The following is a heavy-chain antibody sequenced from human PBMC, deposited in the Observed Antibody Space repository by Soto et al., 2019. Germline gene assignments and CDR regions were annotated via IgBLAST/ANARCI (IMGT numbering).Heavy chain of an antibody. CDR3: ARLSRASFALDV. J-gene: IGHJ6*02. Sequence: GESLKISCKGSGYNFITDWSSWVRQMPGKGLEWMGGIDPTDSYTKYSPSFEGHVTISADKSISTAYLQWSSLKALDSSVYYCARLSRASFALDVWGQGTTVTVSS. D-gene: IGHD3-16*01. V-gene: IGHV5-10-1*01. CDR2: IDPTDSYT. CDR1: GYNFITDW.